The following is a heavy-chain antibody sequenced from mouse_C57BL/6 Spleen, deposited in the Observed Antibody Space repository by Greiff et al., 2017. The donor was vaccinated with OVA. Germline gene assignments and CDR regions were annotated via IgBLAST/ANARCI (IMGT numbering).Heavy chain of an antibody. CDR3: AGAYYDYDTYWYFDV. V-gene: IGHV1-19*01. J-gene: IGHJ1*03. CDR1: GYTFTDYY. CDR2: INPYNGGT. D-gene: IGHD2-4*01. Sequence: EVQLKQSGPVLVKPGASVKMSCKASGYTFTDYYMNWVKQSHGKSLEWIGVINPYNGGTSYNQKFKGKATLTVDKSSSTAYMELNSLTSEDSAVYYCAGAYYDYDTYWYFDVWGTGTTVTVSS.